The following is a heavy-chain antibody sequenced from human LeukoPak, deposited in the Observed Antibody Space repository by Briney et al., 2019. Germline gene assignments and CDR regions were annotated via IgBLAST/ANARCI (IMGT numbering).Heavy chain of an antibody. CDR1: GYTFTGYY. D-gene: IGHD6-13*01. J-gene: IGHJ4*02. Sequence: ASVKVSCKASGYTFTGYYMHWVRQAPGQGLEWMGWINPNSGGTNYAQKFQGRVTMTRDTSISTAYMELSRLRSDDTAVYYCARGMTSYTGSSSPTDYWGQGTLVTVSS. V-gene: IGHV1-2*02. CDR2: INPNSGGT. CDR3: ARGMTSYTGSSSPTDY.